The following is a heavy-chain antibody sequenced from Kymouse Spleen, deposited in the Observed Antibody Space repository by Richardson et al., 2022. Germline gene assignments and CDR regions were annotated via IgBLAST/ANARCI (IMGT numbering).Heavy chain of an antibody. D-gene: IGHD6-19*01. CDR2: INHSGST. J-gene: IGHJ4*02. V-gene: IGHV4-34*01. Sequence: QVQLQQWGAGLLKPSETLSLTCAVYGGSFSGYYWSWIRQPPGKGLEWIGEINHSGSTNYNPSLKSRVTISVDTSKNQFSLKLSSVTAADTAVYYCARGGGYSSGSDFDYWGQGTLVTVSS. CDR1: GGSFSGYY. CDR3: ARGGGYSSGSDFDY.